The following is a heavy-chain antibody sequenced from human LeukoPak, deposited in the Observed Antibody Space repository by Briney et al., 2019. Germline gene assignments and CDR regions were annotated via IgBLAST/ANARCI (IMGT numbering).Heavy chain of an antibody. Sequence: GGSLRLSCAASGFTFSFYEMNWVRQTPGKGLEWVSYVGSGGTTIFYADSVKGRLTISRDNAENSLYLQMNGLRAEDTAVYYCARISVNYYYGMDVWGQGTTVTVSS. J-gene: IGHJ6*02. CDR1: GFTFSFYE. CDR2: VGSGGTTI. V-gene: IGHV3-48*03. CDR3: ARISVNYYYGMDV. D-gene: IGHD2-15*01.